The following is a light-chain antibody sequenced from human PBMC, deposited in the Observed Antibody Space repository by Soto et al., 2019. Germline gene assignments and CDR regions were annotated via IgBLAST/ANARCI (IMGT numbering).Light chain of an antibody. CDR1: QGISHF. Sequence: DIQMTQSPPSLSASVGDKVTITCRPSQGISHFLNWYQQKPGKAPKLLIYTASSLQSGVPSRFSGSGSGTHFTLTVSSLQPEDSATYFCQQSYTPPHTFGQGTKLEIK. V-gene: IGKV1-39*01. J-gene: IGKJ2*01. CDR3: QQSYTPPHT. CDR2: TAS.